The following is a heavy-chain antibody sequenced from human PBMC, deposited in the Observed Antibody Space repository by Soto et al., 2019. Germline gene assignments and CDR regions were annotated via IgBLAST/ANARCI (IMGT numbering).Heavy chain of an antibody. J-gene: IGHJ4*02. CDR1: GFTFSNYG. D-gene: IGHD1-1*01. V-gene: IGHV3-30*18. CDR2: MSYDGNVA. Sequence: QVQLVESEGGVVQPGRSLRLSCTASGFTFSNYGMHWVRQAPGKGLEWVTVMSYDGNVADYADSVKGRFTSSRDNSKNTLYLQMNSLRTEDTAVYYCAKEGPITNWYFDYWGQGTLVTVSS. CDR3: AKEGPITNWYFDY.